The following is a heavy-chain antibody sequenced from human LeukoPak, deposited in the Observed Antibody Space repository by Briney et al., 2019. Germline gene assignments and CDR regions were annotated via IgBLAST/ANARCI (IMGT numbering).Heavy chain of an antibody. J-gene: IGHJ4*02. D-gene: IGHD3-22*01. V-gene: IGHV4-39*01. CDR2: IYYSGST. Sequence: PGGSLRLSCAASGFTFSTYSLNWVRQPPGKGLEWIGSIYYSGSTYYNPSLKSRVTISVDTSKNQLSLKLSSVTAADTAVYYCARSTYYYDSSGYLVSPIIDYWGQGTLVTVSS. CDR1: GFTFSTYSLN. CDR3: ARSTYYYDSSGYLVSPIIDY.